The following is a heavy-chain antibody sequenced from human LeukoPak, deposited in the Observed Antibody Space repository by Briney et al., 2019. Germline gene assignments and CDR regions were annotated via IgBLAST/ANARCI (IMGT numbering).Heavy chain of an antibody. CDR3: ARDPEGFGATYFDY. D-gene: IGHD3-16*01. CDR2: TSRSASNI. Sequence: GGSLRLSCAASGFTFSSYAMSWVRQAPGKGLEWVSSTSRSASNIYYADSVKGRFTISRDNAKNSFYLQMNSLRAEDTAVFYCARDPEGFGATYFDYWGQGTLVTVSS. V-gene: IGHV3-21*01. J-gene: IGHJ4*02. CDR1: GFTFSSYA.